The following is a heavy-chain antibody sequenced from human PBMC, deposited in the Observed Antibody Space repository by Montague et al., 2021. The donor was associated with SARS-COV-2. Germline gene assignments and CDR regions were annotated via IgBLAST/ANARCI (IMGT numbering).Heavy chain of an antibody. CDR2: IYYTGGT. J-gene: IGHJ4*02. CDR3: ARIAMAATFDS. CDR1: GGSISPYY. Sequence: SETLSLTCTVSGGSISPYYWNWLRQPPGKGLEWIGYIYYTGGTKYNPSLKSRVSMSVDTSKNQFSLRLASVGAADTAVYYCARIAMAATFDSWGQGALVTVSS. V-gene: IGHV4-59*13. D-gene: IGHD6-19*01.